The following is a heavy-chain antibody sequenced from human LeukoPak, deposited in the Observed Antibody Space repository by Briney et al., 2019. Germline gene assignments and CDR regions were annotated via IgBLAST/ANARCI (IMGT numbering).Heavy chain of an antibody. CDR2: VNRDGSET. CDR3: ARNNGMDV. V-gene: IGHV3-7*03. J-gene: IGHJ6*02. CDR1: GFIVSNNY. Sequence: GGSLRLSCAPSGFIVSNNYMTWVRQVPGRGPEWVANVNRDGSETYYLDSVKGRFTISKDNAKNSLYLQMNSLRAEDTALYHCARNNGMDVWGQGTTVIVSS.